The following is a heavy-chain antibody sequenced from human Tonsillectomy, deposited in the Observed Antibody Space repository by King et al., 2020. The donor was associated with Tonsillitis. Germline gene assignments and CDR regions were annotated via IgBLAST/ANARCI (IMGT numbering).Heavy chain of an antibody. Sequence: MQLQESGPGLVKPSETLSLTCTVSGGSISSSNYYWGWIRQPPGKGLEWIGSISYSGRTYYNPSLKSRVAISIDTSKNQFSLKLSSVTAADTAVYYCASLITGAGISAFDIWGQGTMVTVSS. CDR2: ISYSGRT. J-gene: IGHJ3*02. CDR1: GGSISSSNYY. V-gene: IGHV4-39*07. D-gene: IGHD6-19*01. CDR3: ASLITGAGISAFDI.